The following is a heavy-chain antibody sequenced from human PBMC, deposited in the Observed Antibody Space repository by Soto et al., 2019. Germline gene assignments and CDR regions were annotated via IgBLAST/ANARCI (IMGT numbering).Heavy chain of an antibody. CDR2: IWYDGSNK. CDR1: GFTFSTYG. CDR3: ARAATGDGSGSYHYYYYYYMDV. D-gene: IGHD3-10*01. Sequence: GGSLRLSCAASGFTFSTYGMHWVRQAPGKGLEWVAVIWYDGSNKYYADSVKGRFTISRDNSKNTLYLQMNSLRAEDTAVYYCARAATGDGSGSYHYYYYYYMDVWGQGTTVTVSS. J-gene: IGHJ6*03. V-gene: IGHV3-33*01.